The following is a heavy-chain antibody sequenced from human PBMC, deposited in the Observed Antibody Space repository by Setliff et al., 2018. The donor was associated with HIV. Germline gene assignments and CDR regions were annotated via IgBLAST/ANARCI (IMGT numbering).Heavy chain of an antibody. Sequence: PSETLSLTCTVSGGSISSYYWSWIRQPPGKGLEWVGSIYHSGTTYYNPSLKSRVTISVDTSKNQFSLKLSSVTAADTAVYYCARGAELLWFGELHNIPYFDYWGQGTLVTVSS. CDR1: GGSISSYY. CDR2: IYHSGTT. CDR3: ARGAELLWFGELHNIPYFDY. J-gene: IGHJ4*02. D-gene: IGHD3-10*01. V-gene: IGHV4-38-2*02.